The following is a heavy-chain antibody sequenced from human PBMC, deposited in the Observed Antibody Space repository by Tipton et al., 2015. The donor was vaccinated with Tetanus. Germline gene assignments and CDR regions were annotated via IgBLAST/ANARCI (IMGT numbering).Heavy chain of an antibody. V-gene: IGHV3-53*01. D-gene: IGHD4-17*01. J-gene: IGHJ4*02. CDR1: GFTFSSDW. CDR3: AKTISNDYVAA. CDR2: IYSGGTT. Sequence: SLRLSCAASGFTFSSDWMHWVRQAPGKGLVWVSIIYSGGTTYYADSVKGRFTISRDNSRNTLYLQMSSLRAEDTAVYYCAKTISNDYVAAWGQGTLVTVSS.